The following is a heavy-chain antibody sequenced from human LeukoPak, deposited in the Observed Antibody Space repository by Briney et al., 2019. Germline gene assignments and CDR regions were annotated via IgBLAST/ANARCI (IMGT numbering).Heavy chain of an antibody. D-gene: IGHD3-3*02. V-gene: IGHV3-7*01. CDR3: ARDGAFRIYDY. Sequence: GGSLILSCAASGFTFSSYWMTWVRQAPGKGLEWVASIKQDGSEKYYVDSVKGRFTISRDNARNSLYLQMSSLRADDTAVYYCARDGAFRIYDYWGQGSLVTVSS. J-gene: IGHJ4*02. CDR2: IKQDGSEK. CDR1: GFTFSSYW.